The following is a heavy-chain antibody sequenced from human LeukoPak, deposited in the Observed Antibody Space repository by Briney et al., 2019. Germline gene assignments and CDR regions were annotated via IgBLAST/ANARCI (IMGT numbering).Heavy chain of an antibody. CDR1: GGSISSYY. CDR2: IYYSGST. CDR3: ARYCYDSSGYWGLVAFDI. V-gene: IGHV4-59*01. J-gene: IGHJ3*02. D-gene: IGHD3-22*01. Sequence: SETLSLTCTVSGGSISSYYWSWIRQPPGKGLEWIGYIYYSGSTNYNPSLKSRVTISVDTSKNQFSLKLSSVTAADTAVYYCARYCYDSSGYWGLVAFDIWGQRTMVTVSS.